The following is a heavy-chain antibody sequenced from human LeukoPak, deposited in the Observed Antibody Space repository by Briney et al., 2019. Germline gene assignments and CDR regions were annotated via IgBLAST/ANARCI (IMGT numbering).Heavy chain of an antibody. CDR1: GGTFSSYA. D-gene: IGHD5-24*01. Sequence: GASVKVSCKASGGTFSSYAISWVRQAPGQGLEWMGRIIPILGIANYAQKSQGRVTITADKSTSTAYMELSSLRSEDTAVYYCVPDLDGYNPTGYWGQGTLVTVSS. CDR2: IIPILGIA. J-gene: IGHJ4*02. CDR3: VPDLDGYNPTGY. V-gene: IGHV1-69*04.